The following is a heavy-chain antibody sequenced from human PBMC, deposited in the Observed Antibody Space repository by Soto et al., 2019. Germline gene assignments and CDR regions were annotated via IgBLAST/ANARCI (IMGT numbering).Heavy chain of an antibody. Sequence: GGSLRLSCAASGFTFSSYAMSWVRQAPGKGLEWVSAISGSGGSTYYADSVKGRFTITRDNSKNTLYLQMNSLRAEDTAVYYCAKDLVVATAAFDIWGQGTMVTVSS. CDR3: AKDLVVATAAFDI. CDR1: GFTFSSYA. D-gene: IGHD5-12*01. CDR2: ISGSGGST. J-gene: IGHJ3*02. V-gene: IGHV3-23*01.